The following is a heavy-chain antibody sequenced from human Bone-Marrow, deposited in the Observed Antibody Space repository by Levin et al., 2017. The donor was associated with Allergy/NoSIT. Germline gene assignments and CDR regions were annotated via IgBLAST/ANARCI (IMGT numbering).Heavy chain of an antibody. CDR2: ISSGSGSST. J-gene: IGHJ4*02. D-gene: IGHD6-13*01. V-gene: IGHV3-11*03. Sequence: GGSLRLSCAASGFNINYYYMSWIRQAPGKGLQWVSYISSGSGSSTDYADSVKGRFIISRDNAKVYLQMNSLRADDTAVYYCARHRQHLRRVFDYWGQGTLVTVSS. CDR1: GFNINYYY. CDR3: ARHRQHLRRVFDY.